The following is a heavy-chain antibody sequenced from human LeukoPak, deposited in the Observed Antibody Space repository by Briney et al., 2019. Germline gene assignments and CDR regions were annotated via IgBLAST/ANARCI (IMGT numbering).Heavy chain of an antibody. CDR2: INPNSGGT. D-gene: IGHD1-7*01. V-gene: IGHV1-2*02. CDR1: GYTFTGYY. J-gene: IGHJ6*02. CDR3: AIDLNNWNYRHYYGMDV. Sequence: ASVKVSCKASGYTFTGYYMHWVRQAPGQGLEWMGWINPNSGGTNYAQKFQGRVTMTRDTSISTAYMELSRLRSDDTAVYYCAIDLNNWNYRHYYGMDVWGQGTTVTVSS.